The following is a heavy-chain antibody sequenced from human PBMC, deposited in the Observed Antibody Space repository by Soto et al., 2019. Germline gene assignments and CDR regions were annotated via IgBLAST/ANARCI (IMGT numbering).Heavy chain of an antibody. Sequence: GGSLRLSCAASRFTFSSYNMNWVRQAPGKGLEWVPSISSSSSYIYYADSVKGRFTISRDNAKNSLHLQMNSLRAEDTAVYYCARDGVWGRARQWLALDYWGQGTLVTVSS. J-gene: IGHJ4*02. CDR2: ISSSSSYI. D-gene: IGHD6-19*01. V-gene: IGHV3-21*01. CDR1: RFTFSSYN. CDR3: ARDGVWGRARQWLALDY.